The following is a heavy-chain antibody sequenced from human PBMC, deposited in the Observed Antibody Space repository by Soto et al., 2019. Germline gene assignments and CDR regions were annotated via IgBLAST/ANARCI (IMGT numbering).Heavy chain of an antibody. V-gene: IGHV4-31*03. D-gene: IGHD2-2*01. J-gene: IGHJ4*02. CDR2: TSNSGST. CDR3: ARGGGSTKVDY. Sequence: QVQLQESGPGLVKPSQTLSLTCTVSGGSITSSGYYWSWIRQHPGEGLEWIGFTSNSGSTSYNPSLKRRVTTSVDTSSNQFSLNLKSVTAAGTAVYYCARGGGSTKVDYWGQGTLVTVSP. CDR1: GGSITSSGYY.